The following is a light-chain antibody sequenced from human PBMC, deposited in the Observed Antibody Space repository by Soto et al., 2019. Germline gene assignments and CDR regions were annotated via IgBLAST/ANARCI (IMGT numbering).Light chain of an antibody. Sequence: EIVMTQSPATLSVSPGQRATLSCRASQSVSTNFAWYQQKPCQAPRLLFYGASPRATGIPARFSGSGSGTEFTHSISRLQAEDCAVYYYQQHNNWPPTFGPGNNVDIK. CDR1: QSVSTN. CDR3: QQHNNWPPT. CDR2: GAS. V-gene: IGKV3-15*01. J-gene: IGKJ3*01.